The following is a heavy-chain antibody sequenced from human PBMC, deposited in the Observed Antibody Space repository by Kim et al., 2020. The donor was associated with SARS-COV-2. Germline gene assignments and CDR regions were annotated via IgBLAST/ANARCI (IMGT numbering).Heavy chain of an antibody. Sequence: SETLSLTCTVSGGSISSYYWSWIRQPPRKGLEWIGYIYYSWSTNYNPSLKSRVPISVDTSKNQFSLKLSSVTAADTAVCYCARGFDLWGRGTLVTVSS. CDR3: ARGFDL. V-gene: IGHV4-59*01. CDR2: IYYSWST. J-gene: IGHJ2*01. CDR1: GGSISSYY.